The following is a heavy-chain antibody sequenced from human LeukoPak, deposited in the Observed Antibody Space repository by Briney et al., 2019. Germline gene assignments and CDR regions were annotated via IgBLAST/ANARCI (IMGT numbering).Heavy chain of an antibody. V-gene: IGHV3-23*01. CDR1: GFTFSSYA. D-gene: IGHD3-10*01. Sequence: PGGSLRLSCSASGFTFSSYAMSWVRQAPGKGLEWVSAISGSGGSTYYADSVKGRFTISRDNSKNTLYLQMNSLRAEDTAVYYCAKAPDVLLWFGETEYIDYWGQGTLVTVSS. CDR3: AKAPDVLLWFGETEYIDY. J-gene: IGHJ4*02. CDR2: ISGSGGST.